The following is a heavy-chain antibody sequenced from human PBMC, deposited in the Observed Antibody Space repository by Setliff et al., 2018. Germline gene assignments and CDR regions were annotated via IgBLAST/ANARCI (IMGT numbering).Heavy chain of an antibody. CDR1: GFTFDDYG. J-gene: IGHJ4*02. V-gene: IGHV3-43D*03. Sequence: GGSLRLSCAASGFTFDDYGMSWVRQAPGKGLEWVSGINWNGGSTYYADSVKGRFTISRDNSKNSLYLQMNSLRAEDTALYYCAKDRGYSGLNYFDYWGQGTLVTVSS. D-gene: IGHD5-12*01. CDR3: AKDRGYSGLNYFDY. CDR2: INWNGGST.